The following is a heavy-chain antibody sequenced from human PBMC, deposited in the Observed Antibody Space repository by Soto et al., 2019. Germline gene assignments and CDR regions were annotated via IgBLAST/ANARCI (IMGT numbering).Heavy chain of an antibody. J-gene: IGHJ4*02. V-gene: IGHV4-30-4*01. Sequence: PSETLSLTCTVSGGSISSGDYYWSWIRQPPGKGLEWIGYIYYSGSTYYNPSLKSRVTISVDTSKNQFSLKLSSVTAADTAVYYCATLPVDYYDSSDPGVYWGQGTLVTVSS. D-gene: IGHD3-22*01. CDR1: GGSISSGDYY. CDR2: IYYSGST. CDR3: ATLPVDYYDSSDPGVY.